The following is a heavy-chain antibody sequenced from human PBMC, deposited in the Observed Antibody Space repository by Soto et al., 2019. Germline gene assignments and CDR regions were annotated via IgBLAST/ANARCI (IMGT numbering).Heavy chain of an antibody. D-gene: IGHD6-13*01. J-gene: IGHJ4*02. Sequence: QVQLVESGGGVVQPGTSLRLSCAASGFSFSDHGMHWVRQAPGKGLEWVTVISFDGSNKYYTVSVKGRFTISRDNSKNTVYLQMNSLRVEDTAVYYCANAGYLGYASIKAYWGQGTLVTVSS. CDR2: ISFDGSNK. CDR1: GFSFSDHG. CDR3: ANAGYLGYASIKAY. V-gene: IGHV3-30*18.